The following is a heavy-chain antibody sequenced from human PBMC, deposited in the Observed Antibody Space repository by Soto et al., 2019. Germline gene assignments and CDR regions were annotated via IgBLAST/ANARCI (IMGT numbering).Heavy chain of an antibody. V-gene: IGHV4-4*02. Sequence: QVQLQESGPGLVKPSGTLSLTCAVSSGSISSSNWWSWVRQPPGKGLEWIGEIYHSGSTNYNPSLKSRVTISVDKSKNQFPLKLSSVTAADTAVYYCASWKGVYAGTEDAFDIWGQGTMATVSS. J-gene: IGHJ3*02. CDR1: SGSISSSNW. CDR3: ASWKGVYAGTEDAFDI. D-gene: IGHD2-8*01. CDR2: IYHSGST.